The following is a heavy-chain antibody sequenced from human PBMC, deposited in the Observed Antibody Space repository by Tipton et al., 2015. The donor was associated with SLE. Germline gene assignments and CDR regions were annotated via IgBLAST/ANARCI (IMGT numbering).Heavy chain of an antibody. CDR3: ARVPHGDYGPR. Sequence: QSGAEVKKPGSSVKVSCKASGGTFSSYAISWVRQAPGQGLEWMGRMNPDTGGTTFEPKFQGRVTLTRDTSISTAYLELSSLKSDDTAVYYCARVPHGDYGPRWGQGTLVTVSS. D-gene: IGHD4-17*01. J-gene: IGHJ4*02. CDR1: GGTFSSYA. V-gene: IGHV1-2*06. CDR2: MNPDTGGT.